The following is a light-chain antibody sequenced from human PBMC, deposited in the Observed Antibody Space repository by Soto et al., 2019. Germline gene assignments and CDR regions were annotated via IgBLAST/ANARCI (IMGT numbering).Light chain of an antibody. CDR3: QQSYRPPYT. CDR2: AAS. Sequence: DIQMTQSPSSLSASVGERVTITCRANQSISSYLNWYQLKPGKAPKLLIYAASTLQRGVPSRFSGSGSGTDFTLTIRSLQLDDFATYYCQQSYRPPYTFGQGTKVDIK. J-gene: IGKJ2*01. V-gene: IGKV1-39*01. CDR1: QSISSY.